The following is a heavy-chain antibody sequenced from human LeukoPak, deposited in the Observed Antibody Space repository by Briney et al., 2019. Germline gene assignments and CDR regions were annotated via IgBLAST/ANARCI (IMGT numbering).Heavy chain of an antibody. CDR3: ARDSGSWFDP. D-gene: IGHD3-10*01. CDR1: GYTFTSYY. V-gene: IGHV1-46*01. J-gene: IGHJ5*02. CDR2: INPSGGST. Sequence: ASVKVSCKASGYTFTSYYMHWVRQAPGQGLEWMGIINPSGGSTSYAQKFQGRVTMTRDTFTSTAYMELSSLRSEDTAVYYCARDSGSWFDPWGQGTLVTVSS.